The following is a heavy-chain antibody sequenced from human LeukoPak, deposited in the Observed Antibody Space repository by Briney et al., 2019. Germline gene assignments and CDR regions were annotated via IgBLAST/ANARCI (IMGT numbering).Heavy chain of an antibody. J-gene: IGHJ4*02. D-gene: IGHD6-19*01. Sequence: ASVKVSCKASGDTFTTYDINWVRQATGQGLEWMGWMNPNSGYTGYAQKFQGRVTITRDTSISTAYMELSSLRSEDTAVYYCARVAGSIDYWGQGTLVTVSS. V-gene: IGHV1-8*03. CDR1: GDTFTTYD. CDR2: MNPNSGYT. CDR3: ARVAGSIDY.